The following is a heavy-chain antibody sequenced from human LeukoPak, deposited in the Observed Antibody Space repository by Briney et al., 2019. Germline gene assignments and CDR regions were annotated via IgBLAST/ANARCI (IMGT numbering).Heavy chain of an antibody. Sequence: GGSLRLSCAASGFTFDDYAMHWVRQAPGKGLEWVSLISWDGGSTYYADSVKGRFTISRDNSKNSLYLQMNSLRAEDTALYYCAKDIGEQQLVQYYFDYWGQGTLVTVSS. CDR3: AKDIGEQQLVQYYFDY. CDR1: GFTFDDYA. V-gene: IGHV3-43D*03. D-gene: IGHD6-13*01. CDR2: ISWDGGST. J-gene: IGHJ4*02.